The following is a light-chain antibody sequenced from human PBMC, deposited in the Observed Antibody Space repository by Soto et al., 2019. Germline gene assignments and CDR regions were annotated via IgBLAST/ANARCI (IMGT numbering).Light chain of an antibody. J-gene: IGKJ1*01. CDR2: AAS. CDR3: QQLNSYPRT. V-gene: IGKV1-5*01. CDR1: QSITTW. Sequence: DIQMTQSPSTLSAPVGDRVTITCRTSQSITTWLAWYQQKPGKAPKLLIYAASTLQSGVPSRFSGSGSGTEFTLTISSLQPEDFATYYCQQLNSYPRTFGQGTKVDI.